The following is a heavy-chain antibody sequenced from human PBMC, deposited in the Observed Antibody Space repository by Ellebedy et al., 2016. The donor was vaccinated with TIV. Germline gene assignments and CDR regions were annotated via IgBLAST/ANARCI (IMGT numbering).Heavy chain of an antibody. CDR2: IVVGSGNT. Sequence: ASVKVSCKASGFTFTASAVQWVRQARGQRLEWIGWIVVGSGNTTYAQKFQGRVTITRDMSTSKAYMDLNSLRVEYTAVYYCARDGGLGSYDQSSYYYGLDVWGQGTTVTVSS. D-gene: IGHD6-19*01. CDR1: GFTFTASA. V-gene: IGHV1-58*01. CDR3: ARDGGLGSYDQSSYYYGLDV. J-gene: IGHJ6*02.